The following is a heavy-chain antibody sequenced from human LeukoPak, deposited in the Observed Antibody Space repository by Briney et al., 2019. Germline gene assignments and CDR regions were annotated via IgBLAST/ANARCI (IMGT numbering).Heavy chain of an antibody. D-gene: IGHD2-2*01. Sequence: SVKVSCKASRGTFSSYAISWVRQAPGQGLEWMGGIIPIFGTANYAQKFQGRVTITADESTSTAYMELSSLRSEDTAVYYCARDARHRYCSSTSCYRGWLDPWGQGTLVTVSS. V-gene: IGHV1-69*13. CDR2: IIPIFGTA. CDR1: RGTFSSYA. CDR3: ARDARHRYCSSTSCYRGWLDP. J-gene: IGHJ5*02.